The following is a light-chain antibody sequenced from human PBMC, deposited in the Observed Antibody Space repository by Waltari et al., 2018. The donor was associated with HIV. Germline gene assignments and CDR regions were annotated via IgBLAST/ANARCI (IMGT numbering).Light chain of an antibody. V-gene: IGLV2-23*02. CDR1: SSDIGTYDL. CDR3: CSFSPNGASWV. J-gene: IGLJ3*02. CDR2: DVT. Sequence: QSALTQPASVSGSPGQSITVHCTGTSSDIGTYDLVSWYQQEPGKAPKLIIHDVTARPSGVSSRVSGSKSGNTAFLTISGLQVEDESLYFCCSFSPNGASWVFGGGTKVTVL.